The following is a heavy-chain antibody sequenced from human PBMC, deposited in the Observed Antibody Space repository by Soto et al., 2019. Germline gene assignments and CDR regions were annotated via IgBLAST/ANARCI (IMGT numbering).Heavy chain of an antibody. Sequence: EVHLLESGGYLVQPGGSLRLSCAASGFSFSDYSMSWVRQAPGKGLEWVSGIRGTGGSTYYAYSVKGRFTISRDNSRNTLYLKMNSHSGDDKAGYCCARSFGNTWTDHYFNYWGQGTLVTVSS. CDR3: ARSFGNTWTDHYFNY. CDR1: GFSFSDYS. D-gene: IGHD3-3*01. V-gene: IGHV3-23*01. J-gene: IGHJ4*02. CDR2: IRGTGGST.